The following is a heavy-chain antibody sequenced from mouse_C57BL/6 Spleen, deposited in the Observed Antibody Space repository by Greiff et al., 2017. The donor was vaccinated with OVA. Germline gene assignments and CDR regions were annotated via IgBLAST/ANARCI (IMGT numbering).Heavy chain of an antibody. D-gene: IGHD3-3*01. CDR1: GYTFTSYW. V-gene: IGHV1-72*01. CDR2: IDPNSGGT. J-gene: IGHJ4*01. CDR3: ARLGGNGYSYYYAMDY. Sequence: QVQLQQPGAELVKPGASVKLSCKASGYTFTSYWMHWVKQRPGRGLEWIGRIDPNSGGTKYHEQFQSKATLTVDKPSSTAYMQLSSLTSEDSAVYYCARLGGNGYSYYYAMDYWGQGTSVTVSS.